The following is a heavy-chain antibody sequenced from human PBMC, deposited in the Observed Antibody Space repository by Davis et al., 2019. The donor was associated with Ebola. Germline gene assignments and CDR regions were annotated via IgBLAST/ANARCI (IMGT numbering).Heavy chain of an antibody. CDR3: AKDRDTVTQDDLYYYYYGMDV. CDR1: GFTFTNYA. CDR2: ISGSGYNT. Sequence: GESLKISCAASGFTFTNYAMSWVRQAPGKGLEWVSGISGSGYNTYYADSVKGRFTISRDNSKNTLYLQMNSLRAEDTAVYYCAKDRDTVTQDDLYYYYYGMDVWGQGTTVTVSS. J-gene: IGHJ6*02. D-gene: IGHD4-17*01. V-gene: IGHV3-23*01.